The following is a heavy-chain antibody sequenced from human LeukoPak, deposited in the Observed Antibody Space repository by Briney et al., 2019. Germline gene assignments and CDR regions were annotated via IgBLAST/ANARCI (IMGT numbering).Heavy chain of an antibody. V-gene: IGHV1-69*13. J-gene: IGHJ4*02. CDR2: IIPTFGTA. Sequence: GASVKVSCKASGGTFSSYAISWVRQAPGQGLEWMGGIIPTFGTANYAQKFQGRVTVTADESTSTAYMELSSLRSEDTAVYYCARVHGYGYEKRGTAFGYWGQGTLVTVSS. CDR3: ARVHGYGYEKRGTAFGY. CDR1: GGTFSSYA. D-gene: IGHD5-18*01.